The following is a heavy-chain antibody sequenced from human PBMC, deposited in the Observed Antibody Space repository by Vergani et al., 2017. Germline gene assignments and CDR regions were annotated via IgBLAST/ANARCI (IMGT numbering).Heavy chain of an antibody. Sequence: QVQLQESGPGLVKPSETLSLTCTVSGGSISSSNWWSWVRQPPGKGLEWIGEIYHSGSTNYNPSLKSRVTISVDKSKNQFSLKLSSVTAADTAVYYCARGDSSGYYPPRFDYWGQGTLVTVSS. CDR1: GGSISSSNW. D-gene: IGHD3-22*01. V-gene: IGHV4-4*02. CDR2: IYHSGST. CDR3: ARGDSSGYYPPRFDY. J-gene: IGHJ4*02.